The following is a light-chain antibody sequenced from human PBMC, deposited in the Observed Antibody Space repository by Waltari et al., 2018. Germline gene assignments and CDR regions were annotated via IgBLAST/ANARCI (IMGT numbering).Light chain of an antibody. CDR3: QHYNNWLYT. CDR2: GAS. J-gene: IGKJ2*01. V-gene: IGKV3-15*01. CDR1: QPILNN. Sequence: EIVLTQSPATLSVSPGERATLSCRASQPILNNLAWYQQKPVQAPSLLIYGASTRATDIPARFSGDGFGTEFTLTISSLQSDDFDVYYCQHYNNWLYTFGQGTKLEIK.